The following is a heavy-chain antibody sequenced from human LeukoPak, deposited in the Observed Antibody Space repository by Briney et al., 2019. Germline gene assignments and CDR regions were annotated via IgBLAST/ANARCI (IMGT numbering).Heavy chain of an antibody. CDR1: GFTFSSYA. D-gene: IGHD1-1*01. Sequence: GGSLRLSCAASGFTFSSYAMHWVRQAPGKGLEWVAVISYDGSSKYYADSVKGRFTISRDNSKNTLYLQMNSLRAEDTAVYYCARGLSPVHYYYYYYGMDVWGQGTTVTVSS. CDR3: ARGLSPVHYYYYYYGMDV. J-gene: IGHJ6*02. CDR2: ISYDGSSK. V-gene: IGHV3-30-3*01.